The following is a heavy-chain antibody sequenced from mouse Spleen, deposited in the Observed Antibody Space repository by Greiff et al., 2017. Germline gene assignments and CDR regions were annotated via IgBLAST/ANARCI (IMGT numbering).Heavy chain of an antibody. CDR2: INPNNGGT. CDR1: GYTFTDYY. Sequence: EVQLQQSGPELVKPGASVKISCKASGYTFTDYYMNWVKQSHGKSLEWIGDINPNNGGTSYNQKFKGKATLTVDKSSSTAYMELRSLTSEDSAVYYCARLGYYGSETYWYFDVWGAGTTVTVSS. J-gene: IGHJ1*01. D-gene: IGHD1-1*01. V-gene: IGHV1-26*01. CDR3: ARLGYYGSETYWYFDV.